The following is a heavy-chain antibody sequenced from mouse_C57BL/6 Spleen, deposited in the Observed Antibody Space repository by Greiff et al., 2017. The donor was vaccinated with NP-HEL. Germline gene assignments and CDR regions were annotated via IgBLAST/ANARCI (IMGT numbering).Heavy chain of an antibody. J-gene: IGHJ3*01. D-gene: IGHD3-2*02. Sequence: VKLQESGAELVRPGASVKLSCKASGYTFTDYYINWVKQRPGQGLEWIARIYPGSGNTYYNEKFKGKATLTAEKSSSTAYMQLSSLTSEDSAVYFCARDSSGYPFAYWGQGTLVTVSA. CDR2: IYPGSGNT. CDR3: ARDSSGYPFAY. CDR1: GYTFTDYY. V-gene: IGHV1-76*01.